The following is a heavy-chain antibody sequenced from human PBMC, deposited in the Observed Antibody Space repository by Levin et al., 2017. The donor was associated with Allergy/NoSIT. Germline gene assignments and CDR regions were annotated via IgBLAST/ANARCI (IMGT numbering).Heavy chain of an antibody. J-gene: IGHJ4*02. CDR3: AHSKESYYDILTGYYKGLLIDY. V-gene: IGHV2-5*08. CDR1: GGSISSYYW. D-gene: IGHD3-9*01. CDR2: IYWDDDK. Sequence: TLSLTCTVSGGSISSYYWSWIRQPPGKGLEWLALIYWDDDKRYSPSLKSRLTITKDTSKNQVVLTMTNMDPVDTATYYCAHSKESYYDILTGYYKGLLIDYWGQGTLVTVSS.